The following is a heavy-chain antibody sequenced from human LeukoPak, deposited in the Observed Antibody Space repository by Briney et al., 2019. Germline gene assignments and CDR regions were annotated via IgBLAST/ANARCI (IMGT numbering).Heavy chain of an antibody. J-gene: IGHJ3*02. CDR1: GGSISSSSYY. Sequence: SETLSLTCTVSGGSISSSSYYWGWIRQPPGKGLEWIGSIYYSGSTYYNPSLKSRVTISVDTSKNQFSLKLSSVTAADTAVYYYATFPNQAAADAFDIWGQGTMVTVSS. CDR2: IYYSGST. V-gene: IGHV4-39*01. CDR3: ATFPNQAAADAFDI. D-gene: IGHD6-13*01.